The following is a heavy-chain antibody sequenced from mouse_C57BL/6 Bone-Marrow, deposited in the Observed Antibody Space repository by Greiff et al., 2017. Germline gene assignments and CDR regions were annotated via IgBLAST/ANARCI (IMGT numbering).Heavy chain of an antibody. CDR3: ARRDLDYYDKAWFAY. Sequence: EVQLQQSGPVLVKPGASVKMSCKASGYTFTDYYMNWVKQSHGKSLEWIGVINPYNGGTSYNQKFKGKATLTVDKSSSTAYMELNSLTSEDSAVYYCARRDLDYYDKAWFAYWGQGTLVTVSA. J-gene: IGHJ3*01. CDR1: GYTFTDYY. V-gene: IGHV1-19*01. D-gene: IGHD2-4*01. CDR2: INPYNGGT.